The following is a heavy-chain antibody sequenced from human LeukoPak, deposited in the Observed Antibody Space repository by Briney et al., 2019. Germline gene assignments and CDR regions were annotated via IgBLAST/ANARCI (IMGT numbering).Heavy chain of an antibody. CDR1: GFTSSSYS. J-gene: IGHJ5*02. D-gene: IGHD1-20*01. V-gene: IGHV3-21*01. CDR2: ISSTSSYI. Sequence: GGSLRLSCAASGFTSSSYSMSWVRQAPGKGLEWVSSISSTSSYIYYADSVKGRFTISRDNAKNSLYLQMNSLRAEDTAVYYCAREDYKWNDVRWFDPWGQGTLVTVSS. CDR3: AREDYKWNDVRWFDP.